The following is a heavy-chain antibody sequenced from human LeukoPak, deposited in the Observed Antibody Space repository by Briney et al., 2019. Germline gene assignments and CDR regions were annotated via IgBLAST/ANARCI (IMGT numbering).Heavy chain of an antibody. D-gene: IGHD1-26*01. Sequence: PSETLSLTCTVSGGAISSYYWSWIRQPPGKGLEWSGYIYYSGSTNYNPSLKSRVTISVDTSKNQFSLKLSSVTAAHTAVYYCARGMTRPTDYMDVWGKGTTVTVSS. V-gene: IGHV4-59*01. CDR2: IYYSGST. CDR1: GGAISSYY. CDR3: ARGMTRPTDYMDV. J-gene: IGHJ6*03.